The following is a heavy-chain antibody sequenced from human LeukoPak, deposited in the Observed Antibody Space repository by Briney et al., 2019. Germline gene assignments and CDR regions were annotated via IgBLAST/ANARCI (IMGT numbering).Heavy chain of an antibody. Sequence: SETLSLTCAVYGGSFSGYYWSWIRQPPGKGLEWIGEINHSGSTNYNPSLKSRVTISVDTSKNQISLKLSSVTAADTAVYYCARAGGVARSPYYYYMDVWGKGTTVTVSS. J-gene: IGHJ6*03. D-gene: IGHD3-16*01. CDR3: ARAGGVARSPYYYYMDV. CDR2: INHSGST. CDR1: GGSFSGYY. V-gene: IGHV4-34*01.